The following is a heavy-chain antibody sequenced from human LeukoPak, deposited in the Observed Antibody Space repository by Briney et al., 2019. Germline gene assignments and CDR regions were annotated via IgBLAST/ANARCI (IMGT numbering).Heavy chain of an antibody. V-gene: IGHV4-30-2*01. Sequence: PSQTLSLTCTVSGGSISRGGYYWSWIRQPPVRGREWIGYIYHSGSTYYNPSLKRRVTISVDRSKHQFSLKLSSVTAADTAVYYCAREIIAARIFDYWGQGTLVPVSS. D-gene: IGHD6-6*01. CDR2: IYHSGST. J-gene: IGHJ4*02. CDR3: AREIIAARIFDY. CDR1: GGSISRGGYY.